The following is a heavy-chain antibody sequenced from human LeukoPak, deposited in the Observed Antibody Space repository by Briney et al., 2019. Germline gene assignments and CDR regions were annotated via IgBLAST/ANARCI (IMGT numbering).Heavy chain of an antibody. CDR1: DYTFTSYG. Sequence: ASVNVSCKASDYTFTSYGISWVRQTPGQGLEWMGWISPYNGNTNYAQKLRGRVTMTTDTSTSTAYMELRSLRSDNTAVYYCARSSSVTIPGYYFDYWGEGTLVTVSS. D-gene: IGHD2-21*01. J-gene: IGHJ4*02. CDR3: ARSSSVTIPGYYFDY. CDR2: ISPYNGNT. V-gene: IGHV1-18*01.